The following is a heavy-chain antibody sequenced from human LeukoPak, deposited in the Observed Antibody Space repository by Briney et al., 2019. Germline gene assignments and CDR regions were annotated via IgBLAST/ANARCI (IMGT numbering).Heavy chain of an antibody. CDR2: IYYSGST. V-gene: IGHV4-59*01. Sequence: SETLSLTCTVSGGSISSYYWSWIRQPPGKGLEWIGYIYYSGSTNYNPSLKSRVTISVDTSKNQFSLKLSSVTAADTAVYYCARLYYGSGSYYDYYYYYMDVWGKGTTVTVSS. D-gene: IGHD3-10*01. J-gene: IGHJ6*03. CDR1: GGSISSYY. CDR3: ARLYYGSGSYYDYYYYYMDV.